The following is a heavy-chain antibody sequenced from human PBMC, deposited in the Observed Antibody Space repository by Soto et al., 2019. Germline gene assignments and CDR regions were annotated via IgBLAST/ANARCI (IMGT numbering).Heavy chain of an antibody. CDR2: IYYTGST. Sequence: PSETLSVTCTVSGGSSVNLIHHRIWNRKTPGKGLEWIGYIYYTGSTNYNPSLKSRVTVSVDTSKNQFSLRLTSVTSVYTADDCCASGCYYF. D-gene: IGHD2-8*01. CDR3: ASGCYYF. J-gene: IGHJ4*01. CDR1: GGSSVNLIHH. V-gene: IGHV4-59*08.